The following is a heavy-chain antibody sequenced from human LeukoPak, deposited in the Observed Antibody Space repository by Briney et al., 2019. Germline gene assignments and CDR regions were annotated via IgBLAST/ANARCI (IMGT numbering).Heavy chain of an antibody. D-gene: IGHD1-14*01. CDR1: GFTFSSYA. V-gene: IGHV3-23*01. CDR3: AKGGHITPFDY. CDR2: ISGSGGRT. J-gene: IGHJ4*02. Sequence: GGSLRLSCAASGFTFSSYAMSCVRQAPGKGLEWVSAISGSGGRTYYADSVKGRFTISRDNSKNTLYLQMNSLRAEDTAVYYCAKGGHITPFDYWGQGTLVTVSS.